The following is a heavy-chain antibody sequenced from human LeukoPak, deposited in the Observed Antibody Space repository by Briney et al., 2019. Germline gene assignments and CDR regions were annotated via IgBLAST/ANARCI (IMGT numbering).Heavy chain of an antibody. J-gene: IGHJ3*02. CDR1: GYRFTSYW. CDR2: IYPGDSDT. D-gene: IGHD1-26*01. V-gene: IGHV5-51*01. CDR3: ARRRGRYSGDAFDI. Sequence: GESPKISCKGSGYRFTSYWNGWVRQMPGKGLEWMGFIYPGDSDTRYSPSFQGQVTISADKSMSTAYLQWSSLKASGTAMYYCARRRGRYSGDAFDIWGQGTMVTVSS.